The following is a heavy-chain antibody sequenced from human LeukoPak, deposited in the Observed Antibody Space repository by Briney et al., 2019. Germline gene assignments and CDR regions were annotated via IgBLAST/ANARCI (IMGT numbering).Heavy chain of an antibody. CDR1: GGSISSSSYY. V-gene: IGHV4-39*01. CDR3: ARIYGSGSKIDY. CDR2: IYYSGST. J-gene: IGHJ4*02. Sequence: SETLSLTCTVSGGSISSSSYYWGWIRQPPGKGLEWIGSIYYSGSTYYNPSLKSRVTISVDTSKNQFSLKLSSVTAADTAVYYCARIYGSGSKIDYWGQGTLVTVSS. D-gene: IGHD3-10*01.